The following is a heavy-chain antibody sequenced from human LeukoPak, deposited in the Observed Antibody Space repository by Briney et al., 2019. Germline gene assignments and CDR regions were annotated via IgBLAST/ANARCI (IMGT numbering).Heavy chain of an antibody. J-gene: IGHJ2*01. CDR2: IYFSGST. CDR3: AGRNTGVIETRIWYFDL. V-gene: IGHV4-59*08. D-gene: IGHD2-21*01. CDR1: GGSIRSNH. Sequence: PSETLSLTCTVSGGSIRSNHWSWIRQPPGKGLEWIGYIYFSGSTNYNPSLKSRVTISGDTSKNQFSLKLSSVTAADTAVYYRAGRNTGVIETRIWYFDLWGRGTLVTVSS.